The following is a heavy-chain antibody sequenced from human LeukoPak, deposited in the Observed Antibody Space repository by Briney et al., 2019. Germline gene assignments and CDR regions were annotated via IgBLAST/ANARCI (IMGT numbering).Heavy chain of an antibody. Sequence: PGGSLRLSCTASGITFKNFPMHWVRQPPGKGLEWVAVISYDGSNKYYADSVKGRFTISRDNSKNTLYLQMNSLRAEDTAVYYCAKDGPPALYYYDSSGSHVDYWGQGTLVTVSS. D-gene: IGHD3-22*01. CDR2: ISYDGSNK. J-gene: IGHJ4*02. CDR1: GITFKNFP. CDR3: AKDGPPALYYYDSSGSHVDY. V-gene: IGHV3-30*18.